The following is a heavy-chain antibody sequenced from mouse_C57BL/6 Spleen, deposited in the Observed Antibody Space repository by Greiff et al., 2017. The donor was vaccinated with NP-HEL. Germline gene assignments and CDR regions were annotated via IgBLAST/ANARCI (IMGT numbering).Heavy chain of an antibody. V-gene: IGHV5-16*01. Sequence: EVQVVESEGGLVQPGSSMKLSCTASGFTFSDYYMAWVRQVPEKGLEWVANINYDGSSTYYLDSLKSRFIISRDNAKNILYLQMSSLKSEDTATYYCARDQLRLEGYFDYWGQGTTLTVSS. CDR1: GFTFSDYY. CDR3: ARDQLRLEGYFDY. CDR2: INYDGSST. D-gene: IGHD3-2*02. J-gene: IGHJ2*01.